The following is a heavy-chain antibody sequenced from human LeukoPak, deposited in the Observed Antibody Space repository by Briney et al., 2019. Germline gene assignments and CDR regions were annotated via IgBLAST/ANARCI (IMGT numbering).Heavy chain of an antibody. V-gene: IGHV1-69*13. D-gene: IGHD1-20*01. J-gene: IGHJ4*02. Sequence: GASVTVSCKASGGTFSSYAISWVRQPPGQGLEWMGGIIPIFGTANYAQKFQGRGTITADESTSTAYMELSSLRSEDTAVDYCARDGRYNLNYADYWGQGTLVTVSS. CDR3: ARDGRYNLNYADY. CDR2: IIPIFGTA. CDR1: GGTFSSYA.